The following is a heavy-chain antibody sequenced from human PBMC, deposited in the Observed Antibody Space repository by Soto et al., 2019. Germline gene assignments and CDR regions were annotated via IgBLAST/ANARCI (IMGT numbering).Heavy chain of an antibody. D-gene: IGHD3-10*01. CDR1: GYTFTGYY. J-gene: IGHJ6*02. V-gene: IGHV1-2*04. Sequence: ASVKVSCKASGYTFTGYYMHWVRQAPGQGLEWMGWINPNSGGTNYAQKFQGWVTMTRDTSISTAYMELSRLRSDDTAVYYYARALRGLYYYYYGMDVWGQGTTVTVSS. CDR2: INPNSGGT. CDR3: ARALRGLYYYYYGMDV.